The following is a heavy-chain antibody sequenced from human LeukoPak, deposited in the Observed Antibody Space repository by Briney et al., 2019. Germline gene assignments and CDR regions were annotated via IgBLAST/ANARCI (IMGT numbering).Heavy chain of an antibody. V-gene: IGHV3-7*01. CDR3: ATWTI. CDR2: ITYDGGRT. D-gene: IGHD1-1*01. J-gene: IGHJ3*02. CDR1: EFTFRNYS. Sequence: GGSLRLSCTASEFTFRNYSMTWVRQAPGKGLEWVANITYDGGRTYYVDSVKGRFTISRDNAKNSLYLQMNSLRAEDTAVYYCATWTIWGQGTLVTVSS.